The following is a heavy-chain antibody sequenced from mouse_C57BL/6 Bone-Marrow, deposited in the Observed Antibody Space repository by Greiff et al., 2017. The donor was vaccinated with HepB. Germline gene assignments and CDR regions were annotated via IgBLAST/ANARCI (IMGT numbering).Heavy chain of an antibody. D-gene: IGHD1-1*01. CDR2: IYPRDGST. J-gene: IGHJ2*01. Sequence: VQLVESGPELVKPGASVKLSCKASGYTFTSYDINWVKQRPGQGLEWIGWIYPRDGSTKYNEKFKGKATLTVDTSSSTAYMELHSLTSEDSAVYFCARSNYGSSPSYYFDYWGQGTTLTVSS. CDR3: ARSNYGSSPSYYFDY. V-gene: IGHV1-85*01. CDR1: GYTFTSYD.